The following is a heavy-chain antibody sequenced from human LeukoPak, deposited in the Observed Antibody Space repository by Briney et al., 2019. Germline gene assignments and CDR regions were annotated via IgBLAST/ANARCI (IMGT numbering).Heavy chain of an antibody. V-gene: IGHV4-39*01. D-gene: IGHD5-18*01. CDR2: IYYSGST. J-gene: IGHJ3*02. Sequence: SETLSLTCAVYGGSISSSSYYWGWIRQPPGKGLEWIGSIYYSGSTYYNPSLKSRVTISVDTSKNQFSLKLSSVTAADTAVYYCARTVQLWSNAFDIWGQGTMVTVSS. CDR1: GGSISSSSYY. CDR3: ARTVQLWSNAFDI.